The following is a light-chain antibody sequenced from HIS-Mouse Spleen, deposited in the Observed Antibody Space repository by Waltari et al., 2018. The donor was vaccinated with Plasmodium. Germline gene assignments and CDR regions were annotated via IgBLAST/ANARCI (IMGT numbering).Light chain of an antibody. CDR2: EGS. J-gene: IGLJ2*01. CDR3: CSYAGSSTFVV. Sequence: QSALTQPASVSGSPGQSITLSCPGTGSDVWGYNPVPWYHQHPGKAPKLMIYEGSKRPSGVSNRFSGSKSGNTASLTISGLQAEDEADYYCCSYAGSSTFVVFGGGTKLTVL. CDR1: GSDVWGYNP. V-gene: IGLV2-23*03.